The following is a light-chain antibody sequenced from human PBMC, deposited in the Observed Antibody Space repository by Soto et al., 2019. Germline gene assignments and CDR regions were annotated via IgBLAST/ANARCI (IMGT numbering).Light chain of an antibody. CDR3: AAWDNSLSGRV. Sequence: QSVLTQPPSASGTPGQRVTISCSGSSSNIGSNTVNWYQQLPGTAPKLLVFDDNQRPSGVPDRFSDSKSGTSASLAISGLRSEDEADYYCAAWDNSLSGRVFGGGTKLTVL. CDR2: DDN. V-gene: IGLV1-44*01. J-gene: IGLJ3*02. CDR1: SSNIGSNT.